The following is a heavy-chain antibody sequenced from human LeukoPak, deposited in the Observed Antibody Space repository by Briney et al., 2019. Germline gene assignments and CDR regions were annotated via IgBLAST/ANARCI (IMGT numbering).Heavy chain of an antibody. D-gene: IGHD5-18*01. CDR2: INGDGSST. V-gene: IGHV3-74*01. CDR3: ARAGYSYGYDWFDP. CDR1: GFTFSTYW. J-gene: IGHJ5*02. Sequence: GGSLRRSCAASGFTFSTYWMHWVRQAPGKGLVWVSRINGDGSSTNYADSVKGRFTIFRDNAKNTLYLQMNGLRAEDTAVYYCARAGYSYGYDWFDPWGQGTLVTVSS.